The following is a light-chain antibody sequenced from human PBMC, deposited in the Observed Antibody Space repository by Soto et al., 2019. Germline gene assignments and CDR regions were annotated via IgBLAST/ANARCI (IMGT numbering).Light chain of an antibody. CDR3: QRYNNWPT. V-gene: IGKV3-20*01. CDR1: QSVSSSY. Sequence: EIVLTQSPGTLSLSPGERATLSCRASQSVSSSYLAWYQQKPGQAPRLLIYGASSRATGIPDRFSGSGSGTEFTLTISSLQSEDFAVYYCQRYNNWPTFGQGTKVEIK. J-gene: IGKJ1*01. CDR2: GAS.